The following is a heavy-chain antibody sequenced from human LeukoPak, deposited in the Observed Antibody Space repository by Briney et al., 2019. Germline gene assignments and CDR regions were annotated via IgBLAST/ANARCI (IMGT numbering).Heavy chain of an antibody. J-gene: IGHJ4*02. CDR3: VKNNGWFHLAQ. CDR2: IKTDGSET. CDR1: GFNFIDHW. V-gene: IGHV3-7*03. D-gene: IGHD6-19*01. Sequence: GGSLSLSCAASGFNFIDHWMDWVRQAPGKGLEWVGHIKTDGSETYYLDSLRGRFSISRDNTNDALYLQMNSLRVEDTAVYYCVKNNGWFHLAQWGQGTLVTVSS.